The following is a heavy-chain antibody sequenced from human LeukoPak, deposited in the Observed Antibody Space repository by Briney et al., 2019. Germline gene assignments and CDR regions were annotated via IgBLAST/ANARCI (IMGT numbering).Heavy chain of an antibody. CDR1: GFTFSSFA. Sequence: PGGSLRLPCAASGFTFSSFAMHWVRQAPGKRLEWVAVLSYDGTNKYYADSVKGRFTISRDNSKNTLYLQMNSLRAEDTAIYYCAKEIDYGGNSFDYWGQGTLVTVSS. J-gene: IGHJ4*02. D-gene: IGHD4-23*01. V-gene: IGHV3-30*18. CDR3: AKEIDYGGNSFDY. CDR2: LSYDGTNK.